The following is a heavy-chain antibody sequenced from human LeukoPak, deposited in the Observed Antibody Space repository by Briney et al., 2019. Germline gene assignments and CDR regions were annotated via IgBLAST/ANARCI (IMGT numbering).Heavy chain of an antibody. V-gene: IGHV1-69*05. D-gene: IGHD6-13*01. CDR1: GGTFSSYA. CDR3: ASGNRRMGSSDGFDP. CDR2: IIPIFGTV. Sequence: SVKVSCKASGGTFSSYAISWVRQAPGQGLEWMGGIIPIFGTVNYAQKFQGRVTITTDESTSTAYMELSSLRSEDTAVYYCASGNRRMGSSDGFDPWGQGTLVTVSS. J-gene: IGHJ5*02.